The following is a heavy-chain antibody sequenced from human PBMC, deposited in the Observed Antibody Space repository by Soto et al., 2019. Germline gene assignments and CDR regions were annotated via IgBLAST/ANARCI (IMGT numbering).Heavy chain of an antibody. J-gene: IGHJ5*02. V-gene: IGHV1-18*01. CDR2: ISAYNGNT. Sequence: ASVKVSCKASGYTFTSYGISWVRQAPGQGLEWMGWISAYNGNTNYAQRLQGRVTMTTDTSTSTAYMELRSLRSDDTAVYYCARVIFTGTTGWFDPWGQGTLVTVSS. D-gene: IGHD1-1*01. CDR3: ARVIFTGTTGWFDP. CDR1: GYTFTSYG.